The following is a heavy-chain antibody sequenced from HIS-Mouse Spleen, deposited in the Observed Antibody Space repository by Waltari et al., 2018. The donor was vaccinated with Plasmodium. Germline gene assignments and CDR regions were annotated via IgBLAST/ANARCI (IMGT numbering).Heavy chain of an antibody. D-gene: IGHD3-3*01. CDR3: ARDQGYDFWSAQNWFDP. CDR2: RKQDGSEK. Sequence: EEELVESGGGLVQPGGSLRLSCAAFGFTFRGFWMSWVRQAPGKGLEWVANRKQDGSEKYYVDAVKGRFTISRDNAKNSLYLQMNSLRAEDTAVYYCARDQGYDFWSAQNWFDPWGQGTLVTVSS. V-gene: IGHV3-7*01. J-gene: IGHJ5*02. CDR1: GFTFRGFW.